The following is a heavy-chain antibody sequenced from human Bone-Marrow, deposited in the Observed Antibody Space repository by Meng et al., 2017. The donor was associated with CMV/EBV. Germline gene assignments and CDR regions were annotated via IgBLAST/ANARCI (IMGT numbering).Heavy chain of an antibody. Sequence: GGSLRLSCAASGFMFRSYWMHWVRQAPGKGLEWVAVISYDGSNKYYADSVKGRFTISRDNSKNTLYLQMNSLRAEDTAVYYCARGIAVAGRVAVPLFDYWGQGTLVTVSS. CDR1: GFMFRSYW. CDR2: ISYDGSNK. CDR3: ARGIAVAGRVAVPLFDY. D-gene: IGHD6-19*01. V-gene: IGHV3-30*03. J-gene: IGHJ4*02.